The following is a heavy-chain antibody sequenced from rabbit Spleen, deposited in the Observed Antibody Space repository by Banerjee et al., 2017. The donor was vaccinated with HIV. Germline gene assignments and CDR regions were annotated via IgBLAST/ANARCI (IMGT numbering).Heavy chain of an antibody. V-gene: IGHV1S7*01. CDR2: IYAAKGST. J-gene: IGHJ3*01. CDR3: ARAIVPWLGLTRLEL. Sequence: QSLEESGGGLVKPGGTLTLTCTVSGFSFSSNWICWVRQAPGKGLEWIGIIYAAKGSTDYASWVNGRFTISSDNAQSTVDLKMTSLTAADTATYFCARAIVPWLGLTRLELWGPGTLVTVS. D-gene: IGHD4-1*01. CDR1: GFSFSSNW.